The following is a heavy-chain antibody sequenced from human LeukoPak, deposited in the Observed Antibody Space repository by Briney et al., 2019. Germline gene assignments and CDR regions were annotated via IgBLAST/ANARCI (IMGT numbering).Heavy chain of an antibody. J-gene: IGHJ4*02. D-gene: IGHD4-23*01. CDR2: IYYSGST. CDR3: ARDPGQGGNSFDY. Sequence: SETLSLTCTVSNYSISSGYYWGWIRQPPGKGLEWIGNIYYSGSTYYNPSLKSRVTISVDTSKNQFSLKLSSVTAADTAVYYCARDPGQGGNSFDYWGQGTLVTVSS. V-gene: IGHV4-38-2*02. CDR1: NYSISSGYY.